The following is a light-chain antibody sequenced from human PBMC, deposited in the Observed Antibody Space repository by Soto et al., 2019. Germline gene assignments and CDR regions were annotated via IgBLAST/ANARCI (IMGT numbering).Light chain of an antibody. Sequence: EIALTQAPGTLYLSPGERATLSCRASQSVSSSYLAWYQQKPGQAPRLLIYGASSRATGIPDRFSGSVSGTDFPLSISRLEPEDFAVYYCQQYGSSPLTFGGGTKVEIK. CDR3: QQYGSSPLT. J-gene: IGKJ4*01. V-gene: IGKV3-20*01. CDR1: QSVSSSY. CDR2: GAS.